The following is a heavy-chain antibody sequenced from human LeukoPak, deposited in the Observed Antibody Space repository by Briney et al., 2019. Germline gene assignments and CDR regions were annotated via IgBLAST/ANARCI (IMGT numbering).Heavy chain of an antibody. D-gene: IGHD2-8*01. CDR3: AKDLGPRVSYFDY. Sequence: GGSLRLSCAASGFTVSSNYMSWVRQAPGKGLEWVSAISGSGGSTYYADSVKGRFTISRDNSKNTLYLQMNSLRAEDTAVYYCAKDLGPRVSYFDYWGQGTLVTVSS. V-gene: IGHV3-23*01. J-gene: IGHJ4*02. CDR1: GFTVSSNY. CDR2: ISGSGGST.